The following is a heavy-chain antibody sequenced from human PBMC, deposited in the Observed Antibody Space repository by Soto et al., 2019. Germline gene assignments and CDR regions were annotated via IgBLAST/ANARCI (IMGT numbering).Heavy chain of an antibody. V-gene: IGHV1-69*19. D-gene: IGHD3-3*01. CDR1: GGTFNTYA. CDR3: AVEVQFHTPAFVY. J-gene: IGHJ4*02. Sequence: QVQLVQSGAEMKKPGSSVKVSCQSSGGTFNTYAMNWVRQSPGQVPEWMGDISPMFGAANYEPKFQGRVTITADESTGTSYMQLSSLTSEDTALYFCAVEVQFHTPAFVYWGQGTLVTVSS. CDR2: ISPMFGAA.